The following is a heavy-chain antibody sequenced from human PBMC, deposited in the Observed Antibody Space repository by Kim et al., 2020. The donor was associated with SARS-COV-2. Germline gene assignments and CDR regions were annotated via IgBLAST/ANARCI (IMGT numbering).Heavy chain of an antibody. CDR1: GGSFSGYY. CDR2: INHSGST. V-gene: IGHV4-34*01. D-gene: IGHD1-26*01. CDR3: ARRTGTYSGSYYEGTPFD. J-gene: IGHJ4*01. Sequence: SETLSLTCAVYGGSFSGYYWSWIRQPPGKGLEWIGEINHSGSTNYNPSLKSRVTISVDTSKNQFSLKLSSVTAADTAVYYCARRTGTYSGSYYEGTPFD.